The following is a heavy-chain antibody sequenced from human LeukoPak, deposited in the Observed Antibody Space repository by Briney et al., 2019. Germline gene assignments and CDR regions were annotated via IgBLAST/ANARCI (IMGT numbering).Heavy chain of an antibody. CDR2: IIPIFGTA. CDR1: GGTFSSYA. Sequence: ASVKVSCKASGGTFSSYAISWVRQAPGQGLEWMGGIIPIFGTANYAQKFQGRVTITADESTSTAYMELSSLRSEDTAVYYCAREGDRNWGLRYYMDVWGKGTTVTVSS. J-gene: IGHJ6*03. D-gene: IGHD7-27*01. CDR3: AREGDRNWGLRYYMDV. V-gene: IGHV1-69*13.